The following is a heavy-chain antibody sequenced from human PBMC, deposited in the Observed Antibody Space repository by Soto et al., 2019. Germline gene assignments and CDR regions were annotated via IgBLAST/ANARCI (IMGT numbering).Heavy chain of an antibody. D-gene: IGHD3-22*01. Sequence: QVQLVESGGDVVQPGTSLRLSCVASGFTFSGHIFHWVRQTPGKGLEWVGLISHDGSKQYADSVRDRFTISRDDSKNEMNLQMNSLRVEDTALYYCAREDESSGHAGTFQHWGQGTLVTVSP. V-gene: IGHV3-30*04. CDR1: GFTFSGHI. J-gene: IGHJ1*01. CDR3: AREDESSGHAGTFQH. CDR2: ISHDGSK.